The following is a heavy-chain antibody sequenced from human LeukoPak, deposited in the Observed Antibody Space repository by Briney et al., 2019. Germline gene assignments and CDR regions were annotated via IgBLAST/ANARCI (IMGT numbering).Heavy chain of an antibody. J-gene: IGHJ6*02. Sequence: GGSLRLSCAASGFTFSSYWMSWVRQAPGKGLEWVANIKQDGSEKYYVDSVKGRFTISRDKEKNSLSLQMNSLRAEDKAVYYCERDKGYRSSWYSYYYYGTEVWAQGNTVPVSS. V-gene: IGHV3-7*01. CDR2: IKQDGSEK. CDR3: ERDKGYRSSWYSYYYYGTEV. D-gene: IGHD6-13*01. CDR1: GFTFSSYW.